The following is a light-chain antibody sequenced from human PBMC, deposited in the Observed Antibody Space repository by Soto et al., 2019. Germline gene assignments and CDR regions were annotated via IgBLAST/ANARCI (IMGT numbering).Light chain of an antibody. CDR1: QTINSN. Sequence: DIQMTQSPSSLSASVGDRVTITCRTSQTINSNFNWYQQKPGKAPKLLIYAASSLQSGVPSRFRGSGSGTDFTLTIHSLQPEDFATYYCQQTYSTPYTFGRGTTLDIK. CDR2: AAS. V-gene: IGKV1-39*01. J-gene: IGKJ2*01. CDR3: QQTYSTPYT.